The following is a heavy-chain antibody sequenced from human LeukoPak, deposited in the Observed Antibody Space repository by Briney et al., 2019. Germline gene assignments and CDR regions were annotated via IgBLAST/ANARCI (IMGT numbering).Heavy chain of an antibody. D-gene: IGHD1-26*01. J-gene: IGHJ3*02. Sequence: SETLSLTCIVSGYSISSVYYWGWIRQPPGKGLEWIGSIYHSGSSHYNPSLKGRVTISIDMSNNQFSLKLSSVTAADTAVYYCARWDQLAAGAFDIWGQGTMVTVSS. CDR2: IYHSGSS. V-gene: IGHV4-38-2*02. CDR3: ARWDQLAAGAFDI. CDR1: GYSISSVYY.